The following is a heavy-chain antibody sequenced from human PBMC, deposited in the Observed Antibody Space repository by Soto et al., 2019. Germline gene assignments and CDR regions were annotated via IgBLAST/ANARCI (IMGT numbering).Heavy chain of an antibody. J-gene: IGHJ6*04. CDR2: IYYSGST. CDR1: GGSISSSSYY. V-gene: IGHV4-39*01. D-gene: IGHD2-2*01. Sequence: SETLSLTCTVSGGSISSSSYYWGWIRQPPGKGLEWIGSIYYSGSTYYNPSLKSRVTISVDTSKNQFSLKLSSVTAADTAVYYCARLGQYCSSTSCPLGMDVWGKGTTVTVSS. CDR3: ARLGQYCSSTSCPLGMDV.